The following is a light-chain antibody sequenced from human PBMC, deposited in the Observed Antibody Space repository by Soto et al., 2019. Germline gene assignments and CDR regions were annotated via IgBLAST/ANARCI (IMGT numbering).Light chain of an antibody. Sequence: EIVLTQSPATLSLSPGERATLSRRASQSVSSNYLAWYQQKPGQATRLLMFGASTRATGIPARVSGSGSGTEFTLTISSLQSEDFAVYYCQQYNNWPPTFGQGTKVDIK. CDR2: GAS. CDR3: QQYNNWPPT. CDR1: QSVSSN. J-gene: IGKJ1*01. V-gene: IGKV3-15*01.